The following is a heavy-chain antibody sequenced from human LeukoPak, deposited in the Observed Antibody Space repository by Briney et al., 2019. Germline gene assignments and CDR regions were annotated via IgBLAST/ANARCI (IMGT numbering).Heavy chain of an antibody. D-gene: IGHD1-26*01. CDR2: IYYSGST. V-gene: IGHV4-61*01. CDR1: GGSISSSSYY. CDR3: AREKVGAAHFDY. Sequence: SETLSLTCTVSGGSISSSSYYWSWIRQPPGKGLEWIGYIYYSGSTSYNPSLKSRVTISVDTSKSQFSLKLSSVTAADTAVYYCAREKVGAAHFDYWGQGTLVTVSS. J-gene: IGHJ4*02.